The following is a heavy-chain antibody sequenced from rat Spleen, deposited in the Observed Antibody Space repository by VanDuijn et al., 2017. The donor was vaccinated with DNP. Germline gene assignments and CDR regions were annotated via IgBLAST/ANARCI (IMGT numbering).Heavy chain of an antibody. J-gene: IGHJ4*01. CDR3: ARVGDLHDGGDGDVLDA. Sequence: EVQLVESGGDLVQPGRSLKLSCVASGFTFNYYWMAWIRQVPGKGLEWIASITGGSGTTSYPDPVKGRFTISRDDAKKTLSLRMNGLRSEDTATYYCARVGDLHDGGDGDVLDAWGQGTSVTVSS. CDR1: GFTFNYYW. V-gene: IGHV5-31*01. CDR2: ITGGSGTT. D-gene: IGHD1-12*02.